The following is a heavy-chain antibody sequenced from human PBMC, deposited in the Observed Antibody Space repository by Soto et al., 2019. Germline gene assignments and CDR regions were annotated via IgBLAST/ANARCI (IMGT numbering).Heavy chain of an antibody. Sequence: PGESLKISCKGSGYSFTSYWIGWVRQMPGKGLEWVGIIYPGDSDTRYSPSFQGQVTISADKSISTAYLQWSSLKASDTAMYYCARQRRIAVAGNYYYYHMDVWGKGTTVNVSS. D-gene: IGHD6-19*01. CDR3: ARQRRIAVAGNYYYYHMDV. CDR2: IYPGDSDT. J-gene: IGHJ6*03. CDR1: GYSFTSYW. V-gene: IGHV5-51*01.